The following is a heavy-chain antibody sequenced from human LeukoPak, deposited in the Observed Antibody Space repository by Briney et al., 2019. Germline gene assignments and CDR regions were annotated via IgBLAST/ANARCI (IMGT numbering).Heavy chain of an antibody. CDR2: INHSGST. CDR3: ASSPIAGMFDP. Sequence: SETLSLTCAVYGGSFSGYYWSWIRQPPGKGLEWIGEINHSGSTNYNPSLKSRVTISVDTSKNQFSLKLSFVTAADTAVYYCASSPIAGMFDPWGQGTLVTVSS. D-gene: IGHD6-13*01. J-gene: IGHJ5*02. CDR1: GGSFSGYY. V-gene: IGHV4-34*01.